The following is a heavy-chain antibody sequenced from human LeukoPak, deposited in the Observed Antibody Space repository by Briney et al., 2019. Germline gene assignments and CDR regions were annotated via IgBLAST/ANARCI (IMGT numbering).Heavy chain of an antibody. Sequence: ASVKVSCKASGYTFTSYGISWVRQAPGQGLEWMGWISAYNGNTNYAQKLQGRVTMTTDTSTSTAYMELSSLRSEDTAVYYCATDRSRDAFDIWGQGTMVTVSS. CDR3: ATDRSRDAFDI. V-gene: IGHV1-18*01. CDR2: ISAYNGNT. CDR1: GYTFTSYG. J-gene: IGHJ3*02.